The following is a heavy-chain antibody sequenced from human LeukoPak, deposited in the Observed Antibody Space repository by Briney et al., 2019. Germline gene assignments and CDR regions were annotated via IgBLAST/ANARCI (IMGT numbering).Heavy chain of an antibody. V-gene: IGHV4-39*07. CDR2: IYYSGST. CDR3: AREDGYSYGYGPFDY. Sequence: KASETLSLTWTVSGGSISSSSYYWGWVRQPTGKGPEWIGSIYYSGSTYYNPSLKSRVTISVDTSKNQFSLKLSSVTAADTAVYYCAREDGYSYGYGPFDYWGQGTLVTVSS. D-gene: IGHD5-18*01. J-gene: IGHJ4*02. CDR1: GGSISSSSYY.